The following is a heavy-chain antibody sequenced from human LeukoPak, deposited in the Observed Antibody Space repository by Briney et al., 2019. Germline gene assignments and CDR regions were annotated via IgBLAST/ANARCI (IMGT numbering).Heavy chain of an antibody. CDR3: ARTYSSSPNGRYFEY. Sequence: PSETLSLTCTVSGDSITSSTYYWSWIRQPPGKGLEWIGYIYYSGSTNYNPSLQSRVTISVDTSKNQFSLKLSSVTAADTAVYYCARTYSSSPNGRYFEYWGQGTLVTVSS. CDR2: IYYSGST. CDR1: GDSITSSTYY. D-gene: IGHD6-6*01. J-gene: IGHJ4*02. V-gene: IGHV4-61*01.